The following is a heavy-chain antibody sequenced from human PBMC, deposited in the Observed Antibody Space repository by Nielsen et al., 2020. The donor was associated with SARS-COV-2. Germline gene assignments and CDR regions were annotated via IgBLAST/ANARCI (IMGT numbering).Heavy chain of an antibody. CDR3: ARGDIVVVVATYYYGMDV. V-gene: IGHV1-46*01. D-gene: IGHD2-15*01. CDR2: ISPSGDGT. Sequence: WVRQAPGQGLEWMGLISPSGDGTTYAQKFQGRVTITADESTSTAYMELSSLRSEDTAVYYCARGDIVVVVATYYYGMDVWGQGTTVTVSS. J-gene: IGHJ6*02.